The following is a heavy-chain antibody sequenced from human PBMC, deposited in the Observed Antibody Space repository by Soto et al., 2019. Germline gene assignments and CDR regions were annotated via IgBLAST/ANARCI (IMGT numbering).Heavy chain of an antibody. V-gene: IGHV4-59*01. Sequence: PSETLSLTCAVSGGSISSYYWSWIRQPPGKGLEWIGHIYYSGSTNYNPSLKSRVTISVDTSKNQFSLKLSSVTAADTAVYYCARGEQDTAMANFDYWGQGTLVTVSS. J-gene: IGHJ4*02. CDR1: GGSISSYY. D-gene: IGHD5-18*01. CDR3: ARGEQDTAMANFDY. CDR2: IYYSGST.